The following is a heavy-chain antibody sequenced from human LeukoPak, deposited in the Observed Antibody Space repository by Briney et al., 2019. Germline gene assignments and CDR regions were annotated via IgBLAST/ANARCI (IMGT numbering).Heavy chain of an antibody. J-gene: IGHJ4*02. CDR1: GYTFTGYY. V-gene: IGHV1-2*02. CDR2: INPNSGGT. D-gene: IGHD3-22*01. Sequence: ASVKVSCKASGYTFTGYYMHWVRQAPGQGLEWMGWINPNSGGTNYAQKFQGRVTMTRDTSISTAYMELSRLRSDDTAVYYCARADQEYYYDSSGSDAFDYWGQGTLVTVSS. CDR3: ARADQEYYYDSSGSDAFDY.